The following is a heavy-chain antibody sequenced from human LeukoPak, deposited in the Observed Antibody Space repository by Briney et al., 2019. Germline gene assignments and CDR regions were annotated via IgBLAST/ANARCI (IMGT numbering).Heavy chain of an antibody. CDR3: ARVGCSSTSCHFNWFDP. V-gene: IGHV1-69*05. J-gene: IGHJ5*02. CDR2: ITPIFGTA. Sequence: EASVKVSCKASGGTFSSYAISWVRQAPGQGLEWMGGITPIFGTANYAQRFQGRVTITTDESTSTAYMELSSLRSEDTAVYYGARVGCSSTSCHFNWFDPWGQGTLVTVSS. CDR1: GGTFSSYA. D-gene: IGHD2-2*01.